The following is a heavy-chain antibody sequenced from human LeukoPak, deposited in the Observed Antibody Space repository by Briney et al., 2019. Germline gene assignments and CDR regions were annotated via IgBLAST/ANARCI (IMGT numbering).Heavy chain of an antibody. Sequence: PSETLSLTCTVSGGSISTNGYYWSWIRQPPGKGLEWCGHTYHSGNTYYNPSLKSRVSISVDRSKNQFSLTLSSVTAADTAMYYCARDGRAGSLFAYWGQGTLVTVSS. J-gene: IGHJ4*02. CDR1: GGSISTNGYY. CDR2: TYHSGNT. V-gene: IGHV4-30-2*01. D-gene: IGHD6-19*01. CDR3: ARDGRAGSLFAY.